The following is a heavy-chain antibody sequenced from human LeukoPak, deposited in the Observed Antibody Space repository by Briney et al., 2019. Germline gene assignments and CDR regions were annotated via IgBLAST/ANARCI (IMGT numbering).Heavy chain of an antibody. CDR2: ISYDGSNK. CDR3: AKSESGYDFSPLDY. J-gene: IGHJ4*02. D-gene: IGHD5-12*01. Sequence: PGGSLRLSCAASGFTFSSYAMHWVRQAPGKGLEWVAVISYDGSNKYYADSVKGRFTISRDNSKNTLYLQMNSLRAEDTAVYYCAKSESGYDFSPLDYWGQGTLVTVSS. CDR1: GFTFSSYA. V-gene: IGHV3-30*04.